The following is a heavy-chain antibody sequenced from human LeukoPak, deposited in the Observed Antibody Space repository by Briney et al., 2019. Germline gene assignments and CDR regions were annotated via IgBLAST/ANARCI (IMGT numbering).Heavy chain of an antibody. CDR1: GGSISIYY. CDR2: FYTSGNT. J-gene: IGHJ5*02. Sequence: SETLSLTCTVSGGSISIYYRSWVRQPAGKGLEWTGRFYTSGNTNYNPALKSRVTMSVDTSKNQFSLKLSSVTAADTAVYYCARDRTEITVRGSHNWFDPWGQGTLVTVSS. CDR3: ARDRTEITVRGSHNWFDP. D-gene: IGHD4-11*01. V-gene: IGHV4-4*07.